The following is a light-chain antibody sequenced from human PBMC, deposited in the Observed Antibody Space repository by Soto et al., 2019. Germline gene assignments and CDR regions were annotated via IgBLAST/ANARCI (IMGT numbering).Light chain of an antibody. J-gene: IGLJ2*01. Sequence: QSALTQPASVSGSPGQSVTISCTGTSSDIGGYRYVSWYQQRPGKAPKLMIHDVTNRPSGVSDRFSGSKSGNTASVTISGLQAEDEADYYCTSYTSDSSVIFGGGTKLTVL. V-gene: IGLV2-14*03. CDR3: TSYTSDSSVI. CDR1: SSDIGGYRY. CDR2: DVT.